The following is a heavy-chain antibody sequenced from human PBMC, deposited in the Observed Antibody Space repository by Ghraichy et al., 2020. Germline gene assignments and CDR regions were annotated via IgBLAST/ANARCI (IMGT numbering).Heavy chain of an antibody. CDR2: IYHSGST. CDR3: ARDVIDERSDYYYYMDV. Sequence: SETLSLTCAVSGGSISSSNCWSWVRQPPGKGLEWIAEIYHSGSTNYNPSLKSRVTISVDKSKNQFSLKLSSVTAADTAVYYCARDVIDERSDYYYYMDVWGKGTTVTFSS. J-gene: IGHJ6*03. V-gene: IGHV4-4*02. CDR1: GGSISSSNC.